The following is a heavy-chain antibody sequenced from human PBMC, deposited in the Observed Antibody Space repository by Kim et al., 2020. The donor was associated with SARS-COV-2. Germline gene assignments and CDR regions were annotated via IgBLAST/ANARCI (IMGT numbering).Heavy chain of an antibody. CDR3: AKAYRGMEFAFDI. D-gene: IGHD3-10*01. V-gene: IGHV3-23*01. J-gene: IGHJ3*02. Sequence: TDSVKGRFTISRDNAKNTLYLQMNSLRAEETAVYDCAKAYRGMEFAFDIWGQGTKVTVSP.